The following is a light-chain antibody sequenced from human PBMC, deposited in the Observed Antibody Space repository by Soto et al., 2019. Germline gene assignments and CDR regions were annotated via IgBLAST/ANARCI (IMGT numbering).Light chain of an antibody. CDR3: TSYAGTYSFFYV. CDR1: RSDVGPSNY. V-gene: IGLV2-8*01. Sequence: QSVLAQPPSASGSPGQSVTISCTGTRSDVGPSNYVSWYQQLPGKAPKLIIYEVSKRPSGVPDRFSGSKSGNTASLTVSGLQAEDEADYYCTSYAGTYSFFYVFGTGTKVTVL. J-gene: IGLJ1*01. CDR2: EVS.